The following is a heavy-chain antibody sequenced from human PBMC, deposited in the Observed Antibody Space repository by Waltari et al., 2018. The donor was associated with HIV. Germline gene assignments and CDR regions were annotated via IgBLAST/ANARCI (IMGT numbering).Heavy chain of an antibody. D-gene: IGHD7-27*01. CDR1: GLPFSNYT. V-gene: IGHV3-48*01. CDR2: ISRSSSSI. CDR3: ARDINGGWGY. J-gene: IGHJ4*02. Sequence: EVQLVESGGGLVQPGGSLRRAWAAAGLPFSNYTMNWVRQDPGKGLECVSYISRSSSSIFYADSVKGRFTISRDNAKNSLYLQMNSLRVEDTAVYYCARDINGGWGYWGQGTLVTVAS.